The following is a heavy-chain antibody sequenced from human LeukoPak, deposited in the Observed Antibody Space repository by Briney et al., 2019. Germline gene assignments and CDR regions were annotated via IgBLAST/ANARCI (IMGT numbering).Heavy chain of an antibody. J-gene: IGHJ4*02. V-gene: IGHV3-33*01. CDR1: GFTFSSYG. CDR3: ASNPRSGGGSWDHFDY. D-gene: IGHD3-3*01. CDR2: IWYDGSNK. Sequence: GGSLRLSCAASGFTFSSYGMHWVRQAPGKGLEWVAVIWYDGSNKYYADSVKGRFTISRDNSKNTLYLQMNSLRAEDTAVYYCASNPRSGGGSWDHFDYWGQGTLVTVSS.